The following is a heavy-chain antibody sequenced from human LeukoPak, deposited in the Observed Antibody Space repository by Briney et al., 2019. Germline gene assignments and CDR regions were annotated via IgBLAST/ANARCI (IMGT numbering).Heavy chain of an antibody. J-gene: IGHJ5*02. D-gene: IGHD1-26*01. Sequence: GGSLRLSCAASGLTFRRYGMHWVRQTPGKGLEWVAFIESDESIRQYADLVKGRFTISRDNSKNMLYLQMDSLTTEDTAMYYCTKNAGRREGWFDPWGQGTLVTVSS. CDR1: GLTFRRYG. CDR2: IESDESIR. V-gene: IGHV3-30*02. CDR3: TKNAGRREGWFDP.